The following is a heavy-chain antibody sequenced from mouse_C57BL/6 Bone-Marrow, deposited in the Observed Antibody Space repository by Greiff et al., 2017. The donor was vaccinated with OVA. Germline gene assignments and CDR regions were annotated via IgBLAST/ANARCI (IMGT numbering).Heavy chain of an antibody. D-gene: IGHD2-1*01. CDR3: ARQIYYGSY. CDR1: GYTFTSYW. J-gene: IGHJ2*01. Sequence: QVQLKQPGAELVKPGASVKLSCKASGYTFTSYWMHWVKQRPGQGLEWIGMIHPNSGSTNYNEKFKSKATLTVDKSSSTAYLQLSSLTSEDSAVYDCARQIYYGSYGGQGTTLTVSS. CDR2: IHPNSGST. V-gene: IGHV1-64*01.